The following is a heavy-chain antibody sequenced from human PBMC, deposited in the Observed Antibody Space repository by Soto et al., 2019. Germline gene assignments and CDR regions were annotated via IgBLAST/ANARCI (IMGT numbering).Heavy chain of an antibody. Sequence: PGGSLRLSCAASGFTFSSYGMHWVRQAPGKGLEWVAVISYDGSNKYYADSVKGRFTISRDNSKNTLYLQMNSLRAEDTAVYYCAKDRCSSTSCFYYFDYWGQGTLVTVSS. D-gene: IGHD2-2*01. J-gene: IGHJ4*02. CDR1: GFTFSSYG. CDR2: ISYDGSNK. V-gene: IGHV3-30*18. CDR3: AKDRCSSTSCFYYFDY.